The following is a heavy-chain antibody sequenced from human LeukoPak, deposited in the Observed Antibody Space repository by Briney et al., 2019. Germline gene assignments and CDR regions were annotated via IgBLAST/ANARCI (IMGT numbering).Heavy chain of an antibody. CDR1: GGSISSSSYS. CDR2: IYYSGST. CDR3: ARESTTGYYFDY. J-gene: IGHJ4*02. Sequence: PSETLSLTCTVSGGSISSSSYSWSWIRQPPGKGLEWIGYIYYSGSTNYNPSLKSRVTISVDTSKNQFSLKLSSVTAADTAVYYCARESTTGYYFDYWGQGTLVTVSS. V-gene: IGHV4-61*01. D-gene: IGHD2/OR15-2a*01.